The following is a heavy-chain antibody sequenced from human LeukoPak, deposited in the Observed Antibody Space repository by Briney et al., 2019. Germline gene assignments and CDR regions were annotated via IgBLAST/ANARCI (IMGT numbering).Heavy chain of an antibody. D-gene: IGHD3-10*01. Sequence: GGSHRLSCAASGFSFSDAWMSWVRQIPGKGLEGVGRIESKTDGGTTDYAAPVKGRFTISRDDSTNTLYLQMNSLKSEDTAVYYCTTYGSGRKFDYWGQGILVTVSS. CDR1: GFSFSDAW. V-gene: IGHV3-15*04. CDR3: TTYGSGRKFDY. J-gene: IGHJ4*02. CDR2: IESKTDGGTT.